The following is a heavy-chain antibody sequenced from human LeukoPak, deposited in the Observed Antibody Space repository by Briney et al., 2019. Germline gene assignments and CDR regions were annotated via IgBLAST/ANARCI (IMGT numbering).Heavy chain of an antibody. CDR3: ARPYSAYAFDY. J-gene: IGHJ4*02. Sequence: GGSLRLSCAASGFTFSSYEMNWVRQAPGKGLEWLSYISRSGNSIFYADSVKGRFTISRDNAENSLYLQMNSLRAEDTAVYYCARPYSAYAFDYWGQGTLVTVSS. V-gene: IGHV3-48*03. CDR1: GFTFSSYE. CDR2: ISRSGNSI. D-gene: IGHD5-12*01.